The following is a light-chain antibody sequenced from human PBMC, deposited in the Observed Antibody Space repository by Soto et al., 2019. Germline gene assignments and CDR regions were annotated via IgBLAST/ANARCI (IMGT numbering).Light chain of an antibody. V-gene: IGKV3-11*01. Sequence: EIVLTQSPATLSLSPGEGATLSCRASQSICNYLAWYQQKPGQAPRLLIYATSNRATGIPARFSGSGSGTDFTLTISSLEPEDFAVYYCQQRSSWPFTFGPGTKVDI. CDR2: ATS. J-gene: IGKJ3*01. CDR3: QQRSSWPFT. CDR1: QSICNY.